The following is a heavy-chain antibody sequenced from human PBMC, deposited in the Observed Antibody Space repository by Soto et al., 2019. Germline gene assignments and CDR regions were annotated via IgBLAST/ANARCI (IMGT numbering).Heavy chain of an antibody. CDR1: GFSFRNYA. Sequence: GGSLRLSCAASGFSFRNYAMHWVRRSPGKGLEWVSGISWHSGTIGYVDSVRGRFTISRDNAKNSLYLQMNSLRPEDTALYFCVKEKLYSNYEYYFDYWGQGTLVTVSS. D-gene: IGHD4-4*01. CDR3: VKEKLYSNYEYYFDY. J-gene: IGHJ4*02. CDR2: ISWHSGTI. V-gene: IGHV3-9*01.